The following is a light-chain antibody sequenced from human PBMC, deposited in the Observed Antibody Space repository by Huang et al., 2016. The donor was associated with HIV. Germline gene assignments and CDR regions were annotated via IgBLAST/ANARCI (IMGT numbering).Light chain of an antibody. V-gene: IGKV3-11*01. CDR2: DTS. Sequence: EIVMAQSPATLSLSPGQRATLSCRASQSVITYLAWFQHRPGQDPRLLIYDTSSRATGIPARFGGSGSGTDFTLTISSLEPEDFAVYYCQQRSHWPWTFGQGTRVEI. CDR3: QQRSHWPWT. J-gene: IGKJ1*01. CDR1: QSVITY.